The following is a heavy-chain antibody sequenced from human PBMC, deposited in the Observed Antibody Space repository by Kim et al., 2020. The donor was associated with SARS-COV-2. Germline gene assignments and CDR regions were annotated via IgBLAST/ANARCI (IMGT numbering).Heavy chain of an antibody. Sequence: SETLSLTCTVSGGSFSTSSYYWGWIRQSPGKGLEWIGSIFYSRSTYYNPSLKSRVTISVDTSKNQFSLKLTSVTAADTAVYYCAGLPDYFGSGAFDYWGQGTLVTVSS. CDR1: GGSFSTSSYY. J-gene: IGHJ4*02. CDR3: AGLPDYFGSGAFDY. CDR2: IFYSRST. V-gene: IGHV4-39*01. D-gene: IGHD3-10*01.